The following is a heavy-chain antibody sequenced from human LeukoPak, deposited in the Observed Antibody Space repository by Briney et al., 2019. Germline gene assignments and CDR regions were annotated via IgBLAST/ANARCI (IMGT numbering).Heavy chain of an antibody. CDR3: ARDLGYSSSWWNYFDY. CDR2: IYYSGST. J-gene: IGHJ4*02. Sequence: PSETLSLTCTVSGGSVSSGSYYWSWIRQPPGKGLEWIGYIYYSGSTNYNPSLKSRVTISVDTSKNQFSLKLSSVTAADTAVYYCARDLGYSSSWWNYFDYWGQGTLVTVSS. D-gene: IGHD6-13*01. V-gene: IGHV4-61*01. CDR1: GGSVSSGSYY.